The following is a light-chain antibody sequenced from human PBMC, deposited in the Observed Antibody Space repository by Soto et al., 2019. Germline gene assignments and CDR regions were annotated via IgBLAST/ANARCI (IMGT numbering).Light chain of an antibody. CDR3: QKYNSALYT. Sequence: DIQMTQSPSSLSASVGDRVTITCRASQSISSYLNWYQQKPGKAPKLLIYAASNLSSGVPSRFSGSGSGTEFTLTISSLQPEDFATYYCQKYNSALYTFGQGTKVDIK. CDR1: QSISSY. J-gene: IGKJ2*01. V-gene: IGKV1-39*01. CDR2: AAS.